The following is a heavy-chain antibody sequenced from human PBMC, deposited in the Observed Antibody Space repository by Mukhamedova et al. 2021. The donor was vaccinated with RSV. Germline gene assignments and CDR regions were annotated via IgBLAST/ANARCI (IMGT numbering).Heavy chain of an antibody. V-gene: IGHV3-74*01. CDR2: ISSDGTIT. D-gene: IGHD5-24*01. CDR3: AKDFKRNFDY. J-gene: IGHJ4*02. Sequence: QAPGKGLVCVAHISSDGTITRYADSVKGRFTISRDNAKNTLYLQMNSLRAEDAAVYYCAKDFKRNFDYWGQGTLVTGSS.